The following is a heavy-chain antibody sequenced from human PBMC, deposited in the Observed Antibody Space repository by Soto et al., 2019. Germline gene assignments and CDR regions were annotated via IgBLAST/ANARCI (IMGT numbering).Heavy chain of an antibody. D-gene: IGHD3-10*01. V-gene: IGHV4-4*07. CDR3: ARDIGSYAYGEGY. CDR1: GGSINSYW. CDR2: VYSSGTT. Sequence: SETLSLTCSVSGGSINSYWWSWIRQPAGKGLEWIGRVYSSGTTDYNPSLNSRATLSVETSKNQFSLKLSSVTAADTAVYYCARDIGSYAYGEGYWGQGIKVTVSS. J-gene: IGHJ4*02.